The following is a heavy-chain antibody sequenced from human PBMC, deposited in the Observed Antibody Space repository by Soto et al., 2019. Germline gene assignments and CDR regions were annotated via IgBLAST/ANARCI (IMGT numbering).Heavy chain of an antibody. D-gene: IGHD6-6*01. CDR2: IYYSGST. J-gene: IGHJ4*02. V-gene: IGHV4-31*03. CDR3: ARARARQFDRRRPEEHFDY. CDR1: GGSISSGGYY. Sequence: SETLSLTCTVSGGSISSGGYYWSWIRQHPGKGLEWIGYIYYSGSTYYNPSLKSRVTISVDTSKNQLSLKLSSVTAADTAVYYCARARARQFDRRRPEEHFDYWGQGTLVTVSS.